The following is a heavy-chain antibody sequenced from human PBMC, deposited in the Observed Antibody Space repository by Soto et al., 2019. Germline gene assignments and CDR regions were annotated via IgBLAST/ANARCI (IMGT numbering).Heavy chain of an antibody. CDR2: IRSKADGGTT. J-gene: IGHJ4*02. CDR3: STGRYRHGSDY. Sequence: GGPLRLSCAASGFTLTNGWMTWVRQAPGKGLEGVGRIRSKADGGTTDYSAPVKGRFTISRDDSKDTLYLQMNSLKDEDTAVYYCSTGRYRHGSDYRGPGTLVTVSS. D-gene: IGHD5-18*01. CDR1: GFTLTNGW. V-gene: IGHV3-15*07.